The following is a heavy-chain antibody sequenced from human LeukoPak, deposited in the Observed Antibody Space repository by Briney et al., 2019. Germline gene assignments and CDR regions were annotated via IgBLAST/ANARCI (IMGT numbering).Heavy chain of an antibody. CDR3: AREVLDYGDGSYYYYGMDV. CDR1: GFTFSSYG. D-gene: IGHD4-17*01. J-gene: IGHJ6*02. CDR2: IWYDGSNK. Sequence: GRSLRLSCAASGFTFSSYGMHWVRQDPGKGLEWVAVIWYDGSNKYYADSVKGRFTISRDNSKNTLYLQMNSLRAEDTAVYYCAREVLDYGDGSYYYYGMDVWGQGTTVTVSS. V-gene: IGHV3-33*01.